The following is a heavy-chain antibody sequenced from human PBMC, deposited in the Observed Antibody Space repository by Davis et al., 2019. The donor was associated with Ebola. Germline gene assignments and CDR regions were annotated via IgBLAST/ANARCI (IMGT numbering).Heavy chain of an antibody. J-gene: IGHJ4*02. CDR3: ATCGFCISSSGIDY. Sequence: GESLKISCEASGFTFDDYAMHWVRQAPGKGLEWVSGISGAGYNTYHADSVKGRFTISRDNSKNTLYLQMNSLSADDTAVYYCATCGFCISSSGIDYRGQGTLVTVSS. D-gene: IGHD6-19*01. CDR2: ISGAGYNT. V-gene: IGHV3-23*01. CDR1: GFTFDDYA.